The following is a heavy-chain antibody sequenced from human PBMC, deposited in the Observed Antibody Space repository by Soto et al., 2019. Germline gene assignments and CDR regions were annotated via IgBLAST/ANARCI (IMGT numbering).Heavy chain of an antibody. D-gene: IGHD6-13*01. CDR3: ARHTRGGSSVPWDL. CDR1: GGSISNTIYY. Sequence: SETLSLTCTVSGGSISNTIYYWGWIRQPPGKGLEWIGNIYYTGNTDYNPSLKSRVTISVDTSKNQFSLELSSVTATDTAVYYCARHTRGGSSVPWDLWGQGTLVT. J-gene: IGHJ5*02. CDR2: IYYTGNT. V-gene: IGHV4-39*01.